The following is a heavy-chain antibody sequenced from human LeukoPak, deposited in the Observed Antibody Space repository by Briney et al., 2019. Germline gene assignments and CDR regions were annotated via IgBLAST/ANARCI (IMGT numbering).Heavy chain of an antibody. Sequence: SETLSLTCTVSGGSISSYYWSWIRQPPGKGLEWIGYIYYSGSTNYNPSHKSRVTISVDTSKNQSSLKLSSVTAADTAVYYCARVSPYSSRTIWFDPWGQGTLVTVSS. CDR2: IYYSGST. J-gene: IGHJ5*02. D-gene: IGHD6-13*01. CDR3: ARVSPYSSRTIWFDP. V-gene: IGHV4-59*01. CDR1: GGSISSYY.